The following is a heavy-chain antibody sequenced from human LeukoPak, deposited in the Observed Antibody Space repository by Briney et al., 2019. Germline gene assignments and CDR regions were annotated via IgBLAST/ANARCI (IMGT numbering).Heavy chain of an antibody. CDR1: GFSLSSYG. D-gene: IGHD6-19*01. CDR2: ISYDGSNK. CDR3: AKDSEAVAYGYFDY. J-gene: IGHJ4*02. V-gene: IGHV3-30*18. Sequence: GGSLRLSCAASGFSLSSYGMHWVCQAPGKGLEWVAVISYDGSNKYYADSAKGRFTISRENSKNTLYLQMNRLRAEDTAVSYCAKDSEAVAYGYFDYWGQGTLVTVSS.